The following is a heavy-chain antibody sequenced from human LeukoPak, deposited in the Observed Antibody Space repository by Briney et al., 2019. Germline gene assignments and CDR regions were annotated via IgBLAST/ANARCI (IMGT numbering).Heavy chain of an antibody. CDR1: GFTFTSYS. CDR3: AKSLYGGCDY. CDR2: VNGNGGST. Sequence: GGSLRLSCAASGFTFTSYSMNWVRQAPGKGLEWVSGVNGNGGSTSYADSVKGRFTIFRDNSKNTVYLQMNSLRVEDTAVYYCAKSLYGGCDYWGQGTVVTVSS. J-gene: IGHJ4*02. D-gene: IGHD3-16*02. V-gene: IGHV3-23*01.